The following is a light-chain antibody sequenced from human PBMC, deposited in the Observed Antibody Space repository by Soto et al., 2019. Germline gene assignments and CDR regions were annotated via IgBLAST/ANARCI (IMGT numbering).Light chain of an antibody. J-gene: IGKJ5*01. CDR1: QGIKNW. Sequence: DIQMTQSPSYVSSSVGDVFTITCRASQGIKNWLAWYQQKPGKAPNLLIYTGSSLQSGVSSRFSGSGSGTDFTLTINSLQPEDFATYYCQQAASFPITFGQGTRLEIK. CDR2: TGS. CDR3: QQAASFPIT. V-gene: IGKV1-12*01.